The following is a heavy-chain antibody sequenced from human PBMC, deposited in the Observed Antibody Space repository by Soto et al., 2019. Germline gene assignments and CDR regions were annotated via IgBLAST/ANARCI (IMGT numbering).Heavy chain of an antibody. CDR2: ISAYNGNT. J-gene: IGHJ5*02. D-gene: IGHD6-6*01. Sequence: ASVKVSCKASGYTFTSYYMHWVRQAPGQGLEWMGWISAYNGNTNYAQKLQGRVTMTTDTSTSTAYMELRSLRSDDTAVYYCARTSQEEDWFDPWGQGTLVTVSS. V-gene: IGHV1-18*04. CDR1: GYTFTSYY. CDR3: ARTSQEEDWFDP.